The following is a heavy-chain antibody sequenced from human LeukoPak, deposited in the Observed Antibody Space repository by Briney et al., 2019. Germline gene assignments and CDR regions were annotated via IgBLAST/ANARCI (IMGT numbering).Heavy chain of an antibody. V-gene: IGHV2-5*02. J-gene: IGHJ5*02. D-gene: IGHD6-13*01. CDR2: IYWDDDK. CDR1: GYSISSGYYW. CDR3: AHRPGGSSWSINWFDP. Sequence: TLSLTCTVSGYSISSGYYWGWIRQPPGKALEWLALIYWDDDKRYSPSLKSRLTITKDTSKNQVVLTMTNMDPVDTATYYCAHRPGGSSWSINWFDPWGQGTLVTVSS.